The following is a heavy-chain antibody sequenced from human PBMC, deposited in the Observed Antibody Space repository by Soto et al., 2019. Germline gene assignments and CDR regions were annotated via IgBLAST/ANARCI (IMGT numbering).Heavy chain of an antibody. V-gene: IGHV3-11*01. J-gene: IGHJ5*02. CDR3: ARENVRRRYFDWLLGWFDP. CDR2: ISSSGSTI. Sequence: GGSLRLSCAASGFTFSDYYMSWIRQAPGKGLEWVSYISSSGSTIYYADSVKGRFTISRDNAKNSLYLQMNSLRAEDTAVYYCARENVRRRYFDWLLGWFDPWGQGTLVTVSS. D-gene: IGHD3-9*01. CDR1: GFTFSDYY.